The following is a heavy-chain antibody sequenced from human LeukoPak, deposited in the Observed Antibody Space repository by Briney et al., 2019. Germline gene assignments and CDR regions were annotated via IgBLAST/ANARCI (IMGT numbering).Heavy chain of an antibody. CDR1: GFTFSSYS. CDR2: ISSSSSTI. V-gene: IGHV3-48*01. J-gene: IGHJ3*02. CDR3: ARDAPTAQATPDAFDI. Sequence: PGGSLRLSCAASGFTFSSYSMNWVRQAPGKGLEWVSYISSSSSTIYYADSVKGRFTISRDNAKNSLYLQMNSLRAEDTAVYYCARDAPTAQATPDAFDIWGQRTMVTVSS. D-gene: IGHD1-26*01.